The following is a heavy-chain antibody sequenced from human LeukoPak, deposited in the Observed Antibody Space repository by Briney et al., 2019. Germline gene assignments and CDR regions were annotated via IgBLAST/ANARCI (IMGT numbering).Heavy chain of an antibody. D-gene: IGHD1-26*01. Sequence: GGSLRLSCAASGFTFSSYGMQWVRQAPGKGLEWVAVISYDGSNKYYADSVKGRFTISRDNSKNTLYLQMNSLRAEDTAVYYCAKDGIVGATTRVFDYWGQGTLVTVSS. CDR1: GFTFSSYG. V-gene: IGHV3-30*18. CDR3: AKDGIVGATTRVFDY. J-gene: IGHJ4*02. CDR2: ISYDGSNK.